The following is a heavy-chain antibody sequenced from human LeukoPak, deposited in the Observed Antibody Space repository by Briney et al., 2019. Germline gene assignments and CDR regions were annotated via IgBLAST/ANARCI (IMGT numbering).Heavy chain of an antibody. CDR3: ARTSGYFDRSGVYHQNPYYFEY. V-gene: IGHV4-34*01. CDR1: GESFIGYF. J-gene: IGHJ4*02. CDR2: INHAGRT. D-gene: IGHD3-22*01. Sequence: PSETLSLTGAVSGESFIGYFWTWIRQRPGKGREWRGEINHAGRTHYNPSLKCRVYISVDTSKNQFSLKLTSVTAADTAIYYCARTSGYFDRSGVYHQNPYYFEYWGQGSLVTVPT.